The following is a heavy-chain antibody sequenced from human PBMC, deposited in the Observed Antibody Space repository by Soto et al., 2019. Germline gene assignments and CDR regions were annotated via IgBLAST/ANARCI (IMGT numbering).Heavy chain of an antibody. V-gene: IGHV4-61*01. CDR1: GGSVSSGSYY. Sequence: QVQLQESGPGLVKPSETLSLPCTVSGGSVSSGSYYWSWIRQPPGKGLEWIGYIYYSGSTNYNPSLKSRVTISVDTSKNQFSLKLSSVTAADTAVYYCARVGWEDDSSGSFDYWGQGTLVTVSS. CDR2: IYYSGST. D-gene: IGHD3-22*01. J-gene: IGHJ4*02. CDR3: ARVGWEDDSSGSFDY.